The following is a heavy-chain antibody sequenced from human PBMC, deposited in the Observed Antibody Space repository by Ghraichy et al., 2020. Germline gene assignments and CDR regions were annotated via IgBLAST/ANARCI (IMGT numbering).Heavy chain of an antibody. CDR3: ARDQVSRSSLVRLYGMEA. CDR2: IYYSGTT. J-gene: IGHJ6*02. Sequence: SETLSLTCTVSGGSVFTGSYYWNWIRQPPGKGLEWIGYIYYSGTTDYNPSLKSRVTISIDTSKNQFSLHLTSVTAADTAVYYCARDQVSRSSLVRLYGMEAWGQGTTVTVSS. CDR1: GGSVFTGSYY. D-gene: IGHD6-6*01. V-gene: IGHV4-61*01.